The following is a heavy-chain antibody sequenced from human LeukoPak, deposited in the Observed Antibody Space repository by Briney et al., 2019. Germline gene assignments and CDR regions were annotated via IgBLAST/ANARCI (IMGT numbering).Heavy chain of an antibody. CDR2: ISYDGGKK. J-gene: IGHJ4*02. CDR1: GAVSGFTLRSYA. D-gene: IGHD6-13*01. V-gene: IGHV3-30*18. Sequence: PGGSLRLSCAASGAVSGFTLRSYAMHWFRQPPGQGLEWVAMISYDGGKKYYVDSVKGRFTISRDNSKNTLYLQMNSLRAEDTAVYYCAKDNIAAAGGFDYWGQGTLVTVPS. CDR3: AKDNIAAAGGFDY.